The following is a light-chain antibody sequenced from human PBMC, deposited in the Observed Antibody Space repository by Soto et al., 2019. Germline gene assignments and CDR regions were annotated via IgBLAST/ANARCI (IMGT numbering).Light chain of an antibody. CDR3: QQYNNWLWT. CDR1: QSVSRN. V-gene: IGKV3-15*01. Sequence: EIVMTQSPATLSVSPGERATLSCRASQSVSRNVAWYQQKPGQAPRLLIHDASTRATGISVRFSGSGSGTEFTLTISSLQSVDLAVYCCQQYNNWLWTFGQGTKVEIK. J-gene: IGKJ1*01. CDR2: DAS.